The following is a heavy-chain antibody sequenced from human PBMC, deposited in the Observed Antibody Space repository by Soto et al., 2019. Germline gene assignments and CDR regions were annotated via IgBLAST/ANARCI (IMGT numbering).Heavy chain of an antibody. Sequence: DVQLAESGGGLVQPGGSLRLSCVASGFPYSVYSMDWVRQVPGKGLEWLAYVSPGGDTVHYADSVNGRFFISRDTPRNSVFLQMNSLRHEDTAVYYCVRGSRANGFDLWGPGTVVTVSS. V-gene: IGHV3-48*02. CDR3: VRGSRANGFDL. CDR2: VSPGGDTV. CDR1: GFPYSVYS. J-gene: IGHJ3*01.